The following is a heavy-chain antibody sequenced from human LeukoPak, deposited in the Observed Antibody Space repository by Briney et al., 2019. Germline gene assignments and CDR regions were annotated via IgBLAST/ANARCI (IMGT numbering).Heavy chain of an antibody. CDR2: ISYDGSNK. CDR1: GFTFSAYG. Sequence: GKSLRLSCAASGFTFSAYGSHWVRQAPGKGLEWVAVISYDGSNKYYADSVKGRFTISRDNSKNTLYLQMNSLRAEDTAVYYCARENYGDCYFDYWGQGTLVTVSS. CDR3: ARENYGDCYFDY. V-gene: IGHV3-30*03. J-gene: IGHJ4*02. D-gene: IGHD4-17*01.